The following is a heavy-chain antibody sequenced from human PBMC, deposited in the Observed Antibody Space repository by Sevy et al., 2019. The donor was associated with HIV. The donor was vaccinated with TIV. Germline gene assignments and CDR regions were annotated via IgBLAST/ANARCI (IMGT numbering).Heavy chain of an antibody. CDR1: GFTFSNYA. V-gene: IGHV3-30*04. J-gene: IGHJ4*02. CDR2: ISYNGRSK. D-gene: IGHD6-19*01. Sequence: GGSLRLSCAASGFTFSNYAMYWVRQAPGKGLEWVALISYNGRSKDYSDSVKGRFIISRDSSNNNLYLQMNSLRAEDTAVYYCARGSGXRTEYXFDYWGQXILVTVSS. CDR3: ARGSGXRTEYXFDY.